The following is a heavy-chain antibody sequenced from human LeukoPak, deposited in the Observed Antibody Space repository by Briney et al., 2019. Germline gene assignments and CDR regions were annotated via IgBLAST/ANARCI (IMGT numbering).Heavy chain of an antibody. V-gene: IGHV4-34*01. D-gene: IGHD3-10*01. J-gene: IGHJ4*02. CDR2: INHSGST. CDR3: ARGHWGLWFGEYYSDY. CDR1: GGSFSGYY. Sequence: SETLSLTCAVYGGSFSGYYWSWIRQPPGKGLEWIGEINHSGSTNYNPSLKSRVTISVDTSKNQFSLKLSSVTAADAAVYYCARGHWGLWFGEYYSDYWGQGTLVTVSS.